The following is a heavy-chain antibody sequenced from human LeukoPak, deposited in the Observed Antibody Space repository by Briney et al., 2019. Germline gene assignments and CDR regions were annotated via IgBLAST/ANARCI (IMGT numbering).Heavy chain of an antibody. CDR2: INPSGGST. J-gene: IGHJ4*02. CDR3: ARDLREYSSGWYSGGRDY. D-gene: IGHD6-19*01. V-gene: IGHV1-46*01. Sequence: ASVKVSCKASGYTFTSYYMHWVRQAPGQGLEWMGIINPSGGSTSYAQKFQGRVTMTRDTSTSTVYMELSSLRSEDTAVYYCARDLREYSSGWYSGGRDYWGQGTLVTVSS. CDR1: GYTFTSYY.